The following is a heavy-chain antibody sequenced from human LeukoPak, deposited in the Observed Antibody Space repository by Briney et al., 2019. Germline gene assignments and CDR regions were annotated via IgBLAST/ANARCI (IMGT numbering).Heavy chain of an antibody. CDR3: ARGPVLRYFDWLLPADY. V-gene: IGHV1-2*02. CDR1: GYTFTGYY. D-gene: IGHD3-9*01. CDR2: INPNSGGT. Sequence: GASVKVSCKASGYTFTGYYMHWVRQAPGQGLEWMGWINPNSGGTNYAQKFQGRVTMTRDTSISTAYMELSRLRSDDTAVYYCARGPVLRYFDWLLPADYWGQGTLVTVSS. J-gene: IGHJ4*02.